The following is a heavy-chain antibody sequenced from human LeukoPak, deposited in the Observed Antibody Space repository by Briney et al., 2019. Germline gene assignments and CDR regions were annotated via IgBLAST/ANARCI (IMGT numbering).Heavy chain of an antibody. V-gene: IGHV3-11*04. D-gene: IGHD4-17*01. Sequence: GGSLRLSCAASGFTFSDYYMSWIRQAPGKGLEWVSYISSSGSTIYYADSVKGRFTISRDNSKNTLYLQMNSLRAEDTAVYHCAKEMTTVTTLVYYFDYWGQGTLVTASS. CDR3: AKEMTTVTTLVYYFDY. CDR2: ISSSGSTI. J-gene: IGHJ4*02. CDR1: GFTFSDYY.